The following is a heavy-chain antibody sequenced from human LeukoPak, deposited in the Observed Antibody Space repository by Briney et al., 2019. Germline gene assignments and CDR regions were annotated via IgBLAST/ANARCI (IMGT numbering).Heavy chain of an antibody. Sequence: ASVKVSCKASGYTFTGYYMHWVRQAPGQGLEWMGRINPNSGGTNYAQKFQGRVTMTRDTSISTAYMELSRLRSDDTAVYYCASARSGVVPAATNLYNWFDPWGQGTPVTVSS. CDR1: GYTFTGYY. J-gene: IGHJ5*02. CDR3: ASARSGVVPAATNLYNWFDP. V-gene: IGHV1-2*06. CDR2: INPNSGGT. D-gene: IGHD2-2*01.